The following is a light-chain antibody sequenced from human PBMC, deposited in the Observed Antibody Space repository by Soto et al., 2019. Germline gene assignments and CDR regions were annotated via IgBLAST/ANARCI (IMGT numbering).Light chain of an antibody. CDR2: EVR. J-gene: IGLJ2*01. Sequence: QSALTQPASVSGSPGQSITISCSGTSRDVGAYNLVSWYQQFPGEGPKLLIYEVRHRPSGVSYRFSGSKSGNTASLTISSLLPEDEAVYFCSSFSSRNALVFGGGTKLTVL. CDR3: SSFSSRNALV. V-gene: IGLV2-14*01. CDR1: SRDVGAYNL.